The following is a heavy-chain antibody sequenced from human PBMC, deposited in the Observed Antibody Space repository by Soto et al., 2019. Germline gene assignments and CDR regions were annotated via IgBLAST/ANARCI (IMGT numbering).Heavy chain of an antibody. D-gene: IGHD2-8*01. CDR3: ARGDSTDCSNGVCSFFYNHDMDV. CDR2: VNPKSGGT. J-gene: IGHJ6*02. CDR1: GYSFTDYH. V-gene: IGHV1-2*04. Sequence: ASVKVSCKASGYSFTDYHIHWVRQAPGQGLEWLGRVNPKSGGTSTAQKFQGWVTMTTDTSVSTASMELTRLTSDDTAIYYCARGDSTDCSNGVCSFFYNHDMDVWGQGTTVTSP.